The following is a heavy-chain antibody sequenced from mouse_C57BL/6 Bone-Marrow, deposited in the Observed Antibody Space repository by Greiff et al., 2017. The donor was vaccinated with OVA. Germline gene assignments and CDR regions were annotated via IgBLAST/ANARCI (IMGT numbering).Heavy chain of an antibody. J-gene: IGHJ1*03. CDR1: GYTFTSYW. CDR2: IHPNSGST. Sequence: VQLQQPGAELVKPGASVKLSCKASGYTFTSYWMHWVKQRPGQGLEWIGMIHPNSGSTNYNEKFKSKATLTVDKSSSTAYMQLSILTSEDSAVYYCARHYYGSSPYWYFDVWGTGTTVTVSS. V-gene: IGHV1-64*01. D-gene: IGHD1-1*01. CDR3: ARHYYGSSPYWYFDV.